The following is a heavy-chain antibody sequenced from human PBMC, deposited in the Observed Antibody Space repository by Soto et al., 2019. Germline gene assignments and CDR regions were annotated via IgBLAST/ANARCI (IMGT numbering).Heavy chain of an antibody. D-gene: IGHD3-3*01. Sequence: SETLSLTCAVYGGSFSGYYWSWIRQPPGKGLEWIGEINHSGSTNYNPSLKSRVTISLDTSKNQFSLKLSSVTAADTAVYYCARARGGSGYYYYGMDVWGQGTTVTVSS. CDR2: INHSGST. CDR3: ARARGGSGYYYYGMDV. J-gene: IGHJ6*02. CDR1: GGSFSGYY. V-gene: IGHV4-34*01.